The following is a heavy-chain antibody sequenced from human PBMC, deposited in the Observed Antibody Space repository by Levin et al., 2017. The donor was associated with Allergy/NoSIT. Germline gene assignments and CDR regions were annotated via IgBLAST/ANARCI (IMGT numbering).Heavy chain of an antibody. CDR2: IYYSGST. Sequence: PSETLSLTCTVSGGSISSSSYYWGWIRQPPGKGLEWIGSIYYSGSTYYNPSLKSRVTISVDTSKNQFSLKLSSVTAADTAVYYCARTIAAAESRRNEWFDPWGQGTLVTVSS. J-gene: IGHJ5*02. CDR1: GGSISSSSYY. V-gene: IGHV4-39*01. CDR3: ARTIAAAESRRNEWFDP. D-gene: IGHD6-13*01.